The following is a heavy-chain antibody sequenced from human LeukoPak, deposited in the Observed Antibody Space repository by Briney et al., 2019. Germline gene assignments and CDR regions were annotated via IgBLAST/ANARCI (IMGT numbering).Heavy chain of an antibody. J-gene: IGHJ4*02. Sequence: KPSETLSLTCTVSGDFISNNYWSWIRQPPGKGLEWIAYIYHSGSTKYNPSLKSRVTVSVDTSKNHFSLKLSSVTAADTAVYYCARQVAYDTGWGIDYWGQGTLVTVSS. CDR2: IYHSGST. D-gene: IGHD2-8*02. CDR1: GDFISNNY. CDR3: ARQVAYDTGWGIDY. V-gene: IGHV4-59*08.